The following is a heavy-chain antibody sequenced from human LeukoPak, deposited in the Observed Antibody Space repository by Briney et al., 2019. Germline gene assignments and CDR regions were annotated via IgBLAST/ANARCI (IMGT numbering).Heavy chain of an antibody. Sequence: GGSLRLSCVASGFTFSDYYMSWIRQAPGKGLEWVSSISRSSSFIYYADSLKGRFTISRDNAKNSLYLQMNSLRVEDTAVYYCARDPYDSSGYWGDSDGYYYYMDVWGKGTTVTVSS. CDR2: ISRSSSFI. CDR1: GFTFSDYY. V-gene: IGHV3-11*06. J-gene: IGHJ6*03. D-gene: IGHD3-22*01. CDR3: ARDPYDSSGYWGDSDGYYYYMDV.